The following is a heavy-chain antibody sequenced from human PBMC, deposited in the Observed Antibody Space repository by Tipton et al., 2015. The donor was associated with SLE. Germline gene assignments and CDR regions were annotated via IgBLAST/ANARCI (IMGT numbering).Heavy chain of an antibody. D-gene: IGHD3-3*01. CDR3: ARGMYDFWSGVNWFDP. J-gene: IGHJ5*02. Sequence: TLSLTCTVSGGSISSHYWSWIRQPPGKGLEWIGYIYYSGSTNYNPSLKSRVTISVDTSKNQFSPKLSSVTAADTAVYYCARGMYDFWSGVNWFDPWGQGTLVTVSS. CDR1: GGSISSHY. CDR2: IYYSGST. V-gene: IGHV4-59*08.